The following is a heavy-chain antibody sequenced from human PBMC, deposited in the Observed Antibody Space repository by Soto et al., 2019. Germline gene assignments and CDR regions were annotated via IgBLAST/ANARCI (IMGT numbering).Heavy chain of an antibody. CDR3: ARDRGRGYYYYGMDV. D-gene: IGHD1-26*01. CDR1: GFTFSSYA. CDR2: ISYDGSNK. J-gene: IGHJ6*02. Sequence: QVQLVESGGGVVQPGRSLRLSCAASGFTFSSYAMHWVRQAPGKGLEWVAVISYDGSNKYYADSVKGRFTISRDNSKNTLYLQMNILRAEDTAVYYCARDRGRGYYYYGMDVWGQGTTVTVSS. V-gene: IGHV3-30-3*01.